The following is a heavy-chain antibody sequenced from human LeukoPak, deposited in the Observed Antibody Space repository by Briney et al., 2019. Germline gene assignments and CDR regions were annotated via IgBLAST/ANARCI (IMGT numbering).Heavy chain of an antibody. CDR2: ISNNDGKI. CDR3: ARDYYDSSGYYYFDY. J-gene: IGHJ4*02. Sequence: GGSLRLSCAASGFTFSSYEMNWVRQAPGKGLEWVSYISNNDGKIFYADSVKGRFTISRDNAKNSLYLQMNSLRVEDTAVYYCARDYYDSSGYYYFDYWGQGTLVTVSS. V-gene: IGHV3-48*03. D-gene: IGHD3-22*01. CDR1: GFTFSSYE.